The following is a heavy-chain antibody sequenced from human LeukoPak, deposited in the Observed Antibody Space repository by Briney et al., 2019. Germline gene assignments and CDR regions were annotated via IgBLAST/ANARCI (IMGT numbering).Heavy chain of an antibody. J-gene: IGHJ2*01. Sequence: SETLSLTCTVSGDSISSGSYYWNWIRQHPGKGLEWIGNIHRSGSSYYNPSLKSRITISVDTSKNQFSLKLRSVTAADTAVFYCARGQQLVHWYFDLWGRGTLVTVSS. CDR3: ARGQQLVHWYFDL. CDR1: GDSISSGSYY. V-gene: IGHV4-31*03. CDR2: IHRSGSS. D-gene: IGHD6-13*01.